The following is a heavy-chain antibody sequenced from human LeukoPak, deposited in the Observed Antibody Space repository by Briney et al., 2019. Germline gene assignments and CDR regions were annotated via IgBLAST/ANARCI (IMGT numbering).Heavy chain of an antibody. D-gene: IGHD3-3*01. J-gene: IGHJ5*02. V-gene: IGHV4-61*02. CDR2: IYTSGST. CDR1: GGSISSGSYY. CDR3: ARGVDFWSGYYIEPWFDP. Sequence: TSSQTLSLTCTVSGGSISSGSYYWSWIRQPAGKGLEWIGRIYTSGSTNYNPSLKSRVTISVDTSKNQFSLKLSSVTAADTAVYYCARGVDFWSGYYIEPWFDPWGQGTLVTVSS.